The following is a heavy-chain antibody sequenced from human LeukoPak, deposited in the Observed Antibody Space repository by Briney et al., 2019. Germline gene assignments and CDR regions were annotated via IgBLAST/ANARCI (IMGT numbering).Heavy chain of an antibody. CDR1: GYTFTGYY. V-gene: IGHV1-2*02. Sequence: GSVKVSCKASGYTFTGYYIHWVRQAPGQGLEWMGWIYPYSGDTNYALNFQGRVTMTRDTSISTAYMELSSLKSDDTAVYYCARDRNSGSSLDIWGQGTMLTVSS. J-gene: IGHJ3*02. D-gene: IGHD6-6*01. CDR3: ARDRNSGSSLDI. CDR2: IYPYSGDT.